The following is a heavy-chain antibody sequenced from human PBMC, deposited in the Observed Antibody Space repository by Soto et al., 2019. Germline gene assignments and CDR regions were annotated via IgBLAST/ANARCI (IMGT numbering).Heavy chain of an antibody. Sequence: DLVQSGAEVKKPGSSVTVSCKASGASFYNFALYWVRQAPGQGLEWVGGLTPVFRTANYSQKFQGRVTITADESTTTAYMELSNLRSDDTAVFYCAGVDCGCGTCYSGGVDYWGQGTLVTVSS. CDR2: LTPVFRTA. V-gene: IGHV1-69*01. D-gene: IGHD2-15*01. J-gene: IGHJ4*02. CDR1: GASFYNFA. CDR3: AGVDCGCGTCYSGGVDY.